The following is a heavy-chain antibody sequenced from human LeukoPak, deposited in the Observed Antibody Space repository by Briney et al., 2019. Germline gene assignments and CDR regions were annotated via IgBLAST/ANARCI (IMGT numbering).Heavy chain of an antibody. D-gene: IGHD6-13*01. CDR2: IYTSGST. CDR1: GGSISSYY. Sequence: SETLSLTCTVSGGSISSYYWSWIRQPPGKGLEWIGRIYTSGSTNYNPSLKSRVTISVDTSKNQFSLKLSSVTAADTAVYYCAREGGAGWYGSCSSSFGFDYWGQGTLVTVSS. V-gene: IGHV4-4*08. CDR3: AREGGAGWYGSCSSSFGFDY. J-gene: IGHJ4*02.